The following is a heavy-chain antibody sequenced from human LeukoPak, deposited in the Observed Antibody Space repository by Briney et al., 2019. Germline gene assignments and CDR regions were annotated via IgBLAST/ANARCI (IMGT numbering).Heavy chain of an antibody. Sequence: GASVKVSCKASGYTFTSYGISWVRQAPGQGLEWMGWISAYNGNTNYAQKLQGRVTMTTDTSTSTAYMELRSLRSDDTAVYYCARVLRGLTKYYYDNSGIDYWGQGTLVTVSS. CDR2: ISAYNGNT. D-gene: IGHD3-22*01. CDR1: GYTFTSYG. CDR3: ARVLRGLTKYYYDNSGIDY. J-gene: IGHJ4*02. V-gene: IGHV1-18*01.